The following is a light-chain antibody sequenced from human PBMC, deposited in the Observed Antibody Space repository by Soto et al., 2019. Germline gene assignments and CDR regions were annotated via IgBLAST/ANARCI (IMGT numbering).Light chain of an antibody. Sequence: IVLTHSPVTLSLSPGERATLSCRASQSVIINYLAWYQQKPGLAPRLLIYGVSIRATGIPDRFSGSGSGKELTLTISRPEPEDFEVYSCLKYGRSKKKFGQGNKVDIK. J-gene: IGKJ1*01. V-gene: IGKV3-20*01. CDR2: GVS. CDR3: LKYGRSKKK. CDR1: QSVIINY.